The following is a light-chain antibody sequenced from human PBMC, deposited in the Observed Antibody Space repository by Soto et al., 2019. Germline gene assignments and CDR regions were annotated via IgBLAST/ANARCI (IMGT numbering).Light chain of an antibody. Sequence: QSVLTQPPSASGSPGQSVTISCTGTSSDIGGYDHVSWYQQHPGKAPKVMIYEVTKRPSGVPDRFSGSKAGNTASLTVFGLQAEDEADYYCSSFAGTVWVFGGGTKVTVL. CDR1: SSDIGGYDH. CDR3: SSFAGTVWV. V-gene: IGLV2-8*01. CDR2: EVT. J-gene: IGLJ3*02.